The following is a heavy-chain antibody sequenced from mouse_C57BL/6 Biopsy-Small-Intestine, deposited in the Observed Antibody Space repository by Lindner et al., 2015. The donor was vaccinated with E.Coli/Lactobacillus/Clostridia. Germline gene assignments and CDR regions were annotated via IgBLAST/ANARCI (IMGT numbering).Heavy chain of an antibody. CDR1: GYTFTDYY. J-gene: IGHJ1*01. CDR2: ICPGSGDT. V-gene: IGHV1-84*01. CDR3: ARGNLWYFDV. Sequence: VQLQESGPELVKPGASVKISCKASGYTFTDYYINWVKQRPGQGLEWIGWICPGSGDTKYNEKFKGKATLTVDTSSSTVYMQLSSLTSEDSAVYFCARGNLWYFDVWGAGTTVTVSS.